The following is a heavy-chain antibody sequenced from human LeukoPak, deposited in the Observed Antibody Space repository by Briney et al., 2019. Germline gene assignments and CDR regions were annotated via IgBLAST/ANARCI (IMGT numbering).Heavy chain of an antibody. CDR3: ARAGDILLVSYFHYYGMDV. V-gene: IGHV3-21*01. CDR2: ISSTSNYI. CDR1: GFNFNTYS. D-gene: IGHD7-27*01. Sequence: GGSLRLSCAVSGFNFNTYSMNWVRQAPGKGPEWVSSISSTSNYIYYAESVKGRFAVSRDNAKNSLYPQMNSLRADDTAVYYCARAGDILLVSYFHYYGMDVWGQGTTVIVSS. J-gene: IGHJ6*02.